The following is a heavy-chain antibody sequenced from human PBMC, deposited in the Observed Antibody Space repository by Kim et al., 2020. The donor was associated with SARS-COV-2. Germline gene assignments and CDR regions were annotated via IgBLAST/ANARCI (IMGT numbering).Heavy chain of an antibody. CDR1: GYSFTSYW. J-gene: IGHJ5*02. V-gene: IGHV5-51*01. Sequence: GESLKISCKGSGYSFTSYWIGWVRQMPGKGLEWMGIIYPGDSDTRYSPSFQGQVTISADKSISTAYLQWSSLKASDTAMYYCARLRTYYDSSGYYPARFDPWGQGTLVTVSS. CDR3: ARLRTYYDSSGYYPARFDP. CDR2: IYPGDSDT. D-gene: IGHD3-22*01.